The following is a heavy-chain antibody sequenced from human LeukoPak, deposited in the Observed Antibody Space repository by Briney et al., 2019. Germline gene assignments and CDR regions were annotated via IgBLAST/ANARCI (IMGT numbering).Heavy chain of an antibody. CDR3: ARPPASYDRVPYYFDS. V-gene: IGHV1-69*04. J-gene: IGHJ4*02. Sequence: SVKVSCKASGGTFSSYAISWVRQAPGQGLEWMGRIIPILGIANYAQKFQGRVTITADKSTSTAYMELSSLRSEDTAVYYCARPPASYDRVPYYFDSWGQGTLVSVSS. D-gene: IGHD3-22*01. CDR1: GGTFSSYA. CDR2: IIPILGIA.